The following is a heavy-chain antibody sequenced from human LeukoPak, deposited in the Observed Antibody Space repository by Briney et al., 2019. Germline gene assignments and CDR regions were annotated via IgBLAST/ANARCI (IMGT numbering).Heavy chain of an antibody. V-gene: IGHV4-59*01. J-gene: IGHJ4*02. CDR3: ARGGLVRGVFNPLDY. CDR2: IYHSGST. Sequence: SETLSLTCTVSGGSISNNFWSWIRQPPGKGLQWIGYIYHSGSTNYNPSLKSRVTISVNTSKNQFSLELHSVTAADTAVYYCARGGLVRGVFNPLDYCGQGTLVTVSP. D-gene: IGHD3-10*01. CDR1: GGSISNNF.